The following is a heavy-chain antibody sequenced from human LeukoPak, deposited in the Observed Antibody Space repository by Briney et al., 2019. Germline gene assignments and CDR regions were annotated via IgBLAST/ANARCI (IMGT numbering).Heavy chain of an antibody. D-gene: IGHD3-22*01. CDR1: GFTFSSYA. V-gene: IGHV3-30*04. Sequence: GGSLRLSCAASGFTFSSYAMHWVRQAPGKGLEWVAVISYDGSNKYYADSVKGRFTISRDNSKNTLYLQMNSLRAEDTAVYCCAREAFTYYYDSSGYFPSLFYWGQGTLVTVSS. CDR3: AREAFTYYYDSSGYFPSLFY. CDR2: ISYDGSNK. J-gene: IGHJ4*02.